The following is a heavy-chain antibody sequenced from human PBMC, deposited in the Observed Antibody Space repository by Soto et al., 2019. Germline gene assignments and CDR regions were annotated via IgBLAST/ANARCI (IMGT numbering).Heavy chain of an antibody. CDR3: ARAAAGLYYYYGMDV. J-gene: IGHJ6*02. Sequence: EFVKISFKGSGYSFTSYWIGWVRQMPGKGLEWMGIIYPGDSDTRYSPSFQGQVTISADKSISTAYLQWSSLKASDTAMYYCARAAAGLYYYYGMDVWGQGITVTVSS. CDR2: IYPGDSDT. CDR1: GYSFTSYW. D-gene: IGHD6-13*01. V-gene: IGHV5-51*01.